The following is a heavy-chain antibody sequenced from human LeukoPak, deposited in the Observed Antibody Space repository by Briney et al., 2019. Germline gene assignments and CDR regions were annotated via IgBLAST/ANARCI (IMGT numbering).Heavy chain of an antibody. J-gene: IGHJ4*02. CDR2: ISWNSGSI. V-gene: IGHV3-9*01. CDR1: GFTFDDYA. CDR3: ARDRIAAAGTEEFDY. D-gene: IGHD6-13*01. Sequence: PGGSLRLSCAASGFTFDDYAMHWVRQAPGKGLEWVSGISWNSGSIGYADSVKGRFTISRDNSKNTLYLQMNSLRAEDTAVYYCARDRIAAAGTEEFDYWGQGTLVTVSS.